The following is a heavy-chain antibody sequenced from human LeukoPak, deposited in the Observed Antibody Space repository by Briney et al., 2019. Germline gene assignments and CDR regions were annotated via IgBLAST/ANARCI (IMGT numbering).Heavy chain of an antibody. D-gene: IGHD2-2*01. CDR3: WFRYQLLSIDY. CDR1: GFTFSSNA. V-gene: IGHV3-23*01. J-gene: IGHJ4*02. Sequence: PGASLRLSCAASGFTFSSNAMSWVRQAPGKGLEWVSTVSGSGGSTYYADSVKGRFTVSRDNSKNTLYLQMNGLRAEDTAVYYCWFRYQLLSIDYWGQGTLVTVSS. CDR2: VSGSGGST.